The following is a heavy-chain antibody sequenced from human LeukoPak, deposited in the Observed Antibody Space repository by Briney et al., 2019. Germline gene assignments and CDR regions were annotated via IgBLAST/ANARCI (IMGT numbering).Heavy chain of an antibody. CDR2: INADGSST. Sequence: GGSLRLSCAASGFTFSSFWMHWVRQAPGRGLQWVSRINADGSSTGHADSVKGRLTISRDNAKNTLYLQINSLRAEDTAVYYCAREYYASGDYWGQGTLVTVSS. D-gene: IGHD3-10*01. V-gene: IGHV3-74*01. J-gene: IGHJ4*02. CDR1: GFTFSSFW. CDR3: AREYYASGDY.